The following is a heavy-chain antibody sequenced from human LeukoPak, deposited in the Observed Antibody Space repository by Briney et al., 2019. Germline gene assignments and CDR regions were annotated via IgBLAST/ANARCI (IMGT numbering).Heavy chain of an antibody. V-gene: IGHV3-21*01. D-gene: IGHD1-26*01. CDR3: ARVYSGATYYFDY. Sequence: GGSLRLSCAASGFTFSSYSMNWVRQAPGKGLEWVSSISSSSSYIYCADSVKGRFTISRDNAKNSLYLQMNSLRAEDTAVYYCARVYSGATYYFDYWGQGTPVTVSS. CDR1: GFTFSSYS. CDR2: ISSSSSYI. J-gene: IGHJ4*02.